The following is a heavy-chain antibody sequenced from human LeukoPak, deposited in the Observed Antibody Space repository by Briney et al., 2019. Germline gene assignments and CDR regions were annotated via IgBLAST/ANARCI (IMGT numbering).Heavy chain of an antibody. CDR1: GFTFSDYY. Sequence: KSGGSLRLSCAASGFTFSDYYMSWSRQAPGKGLEWLSYISPGITHTSYADSVKGRFAISRDNAKNLLFLQMNSLRAEDTAVYYCARGGHGAADQWGQGTLVTVSS. D-gene: IGHD1-26*01. CDR2: ISPGITHT. J-gene: IGHJ5*02. V-gene: IGHV3-11*05. CDR3: ARGGHGAADQ.